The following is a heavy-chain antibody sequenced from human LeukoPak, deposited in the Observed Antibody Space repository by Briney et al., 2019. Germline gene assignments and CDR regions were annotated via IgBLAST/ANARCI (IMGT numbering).Heavy chain of an antibody. Sequence: MTGGSLRLSCAASGFTFSSYAMSWVRQAPGKGLEWVSSISSSSSYIYYADSVKGRFTISRDNAKNPLYLQMNSLRAEDTAVYYCARDLSGSYPGFDYWGQGTLVTVSS. CDR2: ISSSSSYI. CDR3: ARDLSGSYPGFDY. J-gene: IGHJ4*02. V-gene: IGHV3-21*01. D-gene: IGHD3-10*01. CDR1: GFTFSSYA.